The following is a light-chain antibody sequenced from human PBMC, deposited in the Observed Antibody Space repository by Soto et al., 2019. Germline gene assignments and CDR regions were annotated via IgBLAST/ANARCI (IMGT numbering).Light chain of an antibody. Sequence: ETVLTQSPCTLSLSPGERVTLSCRTSQTAPSSNLAWYQQKPGQAPRLLIYGASTRATDIPDRFSGSGSGTEFTLTISSLQSEDVAVYYCQQYNSWPLTFGQGTQLDIK. V-gene: IGKV3-15*01. CDR3: QQYNSWPLT. J-gene: IGKJ5*01. CDR2: GAS. CDR1: QTAPSSN.